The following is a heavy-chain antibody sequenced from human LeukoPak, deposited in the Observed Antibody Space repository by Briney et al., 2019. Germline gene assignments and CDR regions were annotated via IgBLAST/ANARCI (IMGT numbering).Heavy chain of an antibody. CDR1: GFTFSSYV. J-gene: IGHJ4*02. CDR2: ISGSGGST. D-gene: IGHD2-2*01. CDR3: AKMQDIVVVPAAMASQGFDY. Sequence: PGGSLRLSCAASGFTFSSYVMTWVRQAPGKGLEWVSVISGSGGSTYYADSVKGRFTISRDNSKNTLYLQMNSLRAEDTAVYYCAKMQDIVVVPAAMASQGFDYRGQGTLVTVSS. V-gene: IGHV3-23*01.